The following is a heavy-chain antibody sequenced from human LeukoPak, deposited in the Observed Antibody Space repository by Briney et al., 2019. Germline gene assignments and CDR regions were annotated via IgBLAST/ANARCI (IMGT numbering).Heavy chain of an antibody. J-gene: IGHJ4*02. D-gene: IGHD6-19*01. CDR2: ISGSGGSA. CDR1: GFTFSSQA. Sequence: GGSLRLSCAASGFTFSSQAMSWVRQAPGKGLEWVSAISGSGGSAYYADSVKGRFTISRDNSKNTLYLQMNSLRAEDTAVYYCAKDRGQWLSPLFDYWGQGTLVTVSS. CDR3: AKDRGQWLSPLFDY. V-gene: IGHV3-23*01.